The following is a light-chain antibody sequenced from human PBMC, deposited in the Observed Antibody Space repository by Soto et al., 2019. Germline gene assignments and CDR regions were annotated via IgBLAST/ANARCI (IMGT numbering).Light chain of an antibody. V-gene: IGLV1-51*01. CDR2: DNN. CDR1: SSNIGNNY. J-gene: IGLJ1*01. CDR3: GTWDNSLSAHV. Sequence: QSVLTQPPSVSAAPGQKVTISCSGSSSNIGNNYVSWYQQLPGTAPKLLIYDNNQRPSGIPDRFSGSKSGTSATLGITGLQTGDEADYYCGTWDNSLSAHVFGTGTKVTVL.